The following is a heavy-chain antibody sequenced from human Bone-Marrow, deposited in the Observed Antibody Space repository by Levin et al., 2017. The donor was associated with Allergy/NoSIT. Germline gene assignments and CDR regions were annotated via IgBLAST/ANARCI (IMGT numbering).Heavy chain of an antibody. CDR1: GFSFSNYA. Sequence: GGSLRLSCAASGFSFSNYAMSWVRQAPGKGLEWVSSISGSGSSTYNADSVEGRFTISRDNSKNTLYLQMNSLRAEDTAIYYCAKALVQQWPERYYFHYWGQGTLVTVSS. D-gene: IGHD6-19*01. CDR3: AKALVQQWPERYYFHY. CDR2: ISGSGSST. J-gene: IGHJ4*02. V-gene: IGHV3-23*01.